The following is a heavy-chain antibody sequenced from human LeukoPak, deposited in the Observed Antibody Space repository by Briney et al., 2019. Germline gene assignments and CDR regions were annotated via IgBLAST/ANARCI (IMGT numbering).Heavy chain of an antibody. V-gene: IGHV4-39*01. CDR3: ARRSRGGGEPYYYYYMDV. D-gene: IGHD1-14*01. Sequence: PSETLSLTCSVSGVSITSSTYYWVWIRQPPGQGLEWIGYVYSSGGSRYNPSLQSRVSFSVDTSNNQFSLKLISVTAADTAVYYCARRSRGGGEPYYYYYMDVWGKGTTVTVSS. J-gene: IGHJ6*03. CDR1: GVSITSSTYY. CDR2: VYSSGGS.